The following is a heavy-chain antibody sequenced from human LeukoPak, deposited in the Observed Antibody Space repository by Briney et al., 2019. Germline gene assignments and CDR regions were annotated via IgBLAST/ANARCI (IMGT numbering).Heavy chain of an antibody. CDR1: GYTITNYY. Sequence: ASVKVSCKASGYTITNYYIHWVRQAPGQGLEWMGWINSNRGGTNYAQKFQGRVTMTRDTSISTAYMELRSVRSDDTAVYYCARDHGDDAFDIWGPGTMVTVSS. V-gene: IGHV1-2*02. D-gene: IGHD3-3*01. J-gene: IGHJ3*02. CDR2: INSNRGGT. CDR3: ARDHGDDAFDI.